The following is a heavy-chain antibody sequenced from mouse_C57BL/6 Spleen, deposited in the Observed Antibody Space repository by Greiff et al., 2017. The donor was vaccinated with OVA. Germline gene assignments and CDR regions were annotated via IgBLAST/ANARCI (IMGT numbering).Heavy chain of an antibody. CDR2: INPNNGGT. D-gene: IGHD1-1*01. CDR1: GYTFTDYN. CDR3: ARGGITTVVAHDY. J-gene: IGHJ2*01. Sequence: EVQLQESGPELVKPGASVKMSCKASGYTFTDYNMHWVKQSHGKSLEWIGYINPNNGGTSYNQKFKGKATLTVNKSSSTAYMELRSLTSEDSAVYYCARGGITTVVAHDYWGQGTTLTVSS. V-gene: IGHV1-22*01.